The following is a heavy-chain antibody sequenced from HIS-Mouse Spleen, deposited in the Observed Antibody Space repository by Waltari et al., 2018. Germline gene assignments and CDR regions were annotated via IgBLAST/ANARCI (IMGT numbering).Heavy chain of an antibody. D-gene: IGHD4-4*01. V-gene: IGHV1-8*01. Sequence: QVQLVQSGAEVKKPGASVKVSCKASGYTFTSYDINWVRQATGQGLEWRGWMNPNRGKTGYEQKFQGRVTMTRNTSISTAYMELSSLRSEDTAVYYCARGHDYSNYFDYWGQGTLVTVSS. CDR1: GYTFTSYD. CDR2: MNPNRGKT. J-gene: IGHJ4*02. CDR3: ARGHDYSNYFDY.